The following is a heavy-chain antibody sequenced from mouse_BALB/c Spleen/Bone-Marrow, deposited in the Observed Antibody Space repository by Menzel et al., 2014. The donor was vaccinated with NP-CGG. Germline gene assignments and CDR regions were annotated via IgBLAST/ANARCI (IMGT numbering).Heavy chain of an antibody. CDR2: ILPGSGST. D-gene: IGHD2-14*01. Sequence: QVQLQQPGAELMKPGASVKISCKATGYTFSNYWIEWVKQRPGHGLEWIGEILPGSGSTIYNEKFKGKATFTADTSSNTAYMQLSSLTSEDSAVYYCARSRRYEGPMDYWGQGTSVTVSS. J-gene: IGHJ4*01. V-gene: IGHV1-9*01. CDR1: GYTFSNYW. CDR3: ARSRRYEGPMDY.